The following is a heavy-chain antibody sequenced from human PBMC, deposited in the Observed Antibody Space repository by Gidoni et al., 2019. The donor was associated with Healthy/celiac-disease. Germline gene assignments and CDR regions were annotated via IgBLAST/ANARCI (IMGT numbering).Heavy chain of an antibody. CDR1: GFTFDDYA. V-gene: IGHV3-9*01. Sequence: EVQLVESGGGLVQPGRSLRLSCAASGFTFDDYAMHWVRQAPGKGLEWVSGISWNSGSIGYADSVKGRFTISRDNAKNSLYLQMNSLRAEDTALYYCAKDTYYDSSGYYYHAFDIWGQGTMVTVSS. CDR3: AKDTYYDSSGYYYHAFDI. D-gene: IGHD3-22*01. J-gene: IGHJ3*02. CDR2: ISWNSGSI.